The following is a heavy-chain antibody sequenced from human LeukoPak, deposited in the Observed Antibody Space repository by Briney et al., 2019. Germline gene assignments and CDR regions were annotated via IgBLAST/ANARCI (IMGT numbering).Heavy chain of an antibody. D-gene: IGHD3-16*01. V-gene: IGHV3-23*01. CDR1: GFSFSSYA. CDR3: VLDARLGESLR. CDR2: IRAGGDDT. Sequence: PGGSLRLSCAASGFSFSSYAMSWVRQAPGKGLERVSYIRAGGDDTYYADSVRGRLTTSRDNSKDTLYLEMNSLRAEDTAIYYCVLDARLGESLRWDQGTLVTVSS. J-gene: IGHJ4*02.